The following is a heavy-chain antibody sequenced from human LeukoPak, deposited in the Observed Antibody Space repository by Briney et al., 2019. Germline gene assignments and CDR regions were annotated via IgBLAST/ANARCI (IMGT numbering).Heavy chain of an antibody. CDR3: AKAPLTTSGTHYLDY. D-gene: IGHD1-26*01. Sequence: GGSLRLSCAASGFTFGDYNMHWVRQAPGKGLEWVSSIIWNSGSIGYADSVKGRFTISRDNAKNSLYLQMNSLRAEDTGLYYCAKAPLTTSGTHYLDYWGQGTLVTVS. CDR2: IIWNSGSI. J-gene: IGHJ4*02. V-gene: IGHV3-9*01. CDR1: GFTFGDYN.